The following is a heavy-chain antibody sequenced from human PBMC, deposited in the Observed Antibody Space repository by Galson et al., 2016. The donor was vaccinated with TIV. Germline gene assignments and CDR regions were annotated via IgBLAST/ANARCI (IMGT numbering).Heavy chain of an antibody. CDR3: ATVAWFPGLSLDN. CDR2: YDPEVFKT. J-gene: IGHJ4*02. Sequence: SVKVSCKVSGNSLDELVIHWVRQAPGKGLEWMGGYDPEVFKTVYAPRFQGGVTMNADTDRDTAYMELGSLRIDDTAVYYCATVAWFPGLSLDNWGQGTLVSVSS. V-gene: IGHV1-24*01. D-gene: IGHD2/OR15-2a*01. CDR1: GNSLDELV.